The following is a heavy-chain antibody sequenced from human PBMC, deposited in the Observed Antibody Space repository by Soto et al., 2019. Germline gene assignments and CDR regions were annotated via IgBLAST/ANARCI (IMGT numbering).Heavy chain of an antibody. V-gene: IGHV1-69*01. J-gene: IGHJ6*02. CDR1: GGTFYNFA. CDR3: ARAFESSPSSTHYYGMDV. CDR2: IIPFFGTI. Sequence: QVQLVQSGAEVKNPGSSVKVSCEASGGTFYNFAVNWVRQAPGQGLEWMGGIIPFFGTIKYAQDFQGRVTITADESTTTAYMELRSLRSEDTAVYYCARAFESSPSSTHYYGMDVWGQGTTVTVSS.